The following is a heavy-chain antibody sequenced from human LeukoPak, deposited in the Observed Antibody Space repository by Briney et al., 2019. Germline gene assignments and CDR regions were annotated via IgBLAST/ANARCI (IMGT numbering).Heavy chain of an antibody. CDR1: GGSISSYY. Sequence: SETLSLTCTVSGGSISSYYWSWIRRSPVKGLEWIGYIYYSGSTRYNPSLKSRATISVDKSKNQFSLKLRSVTAADTAVYYCTRVFRNAYYYSRMDLSGQGTTVTVPS. J-gene: IGHJ6*02. CDR3: TRVFRNAYYYSRMDL. V-gene: IGHV4-59*01. CDR2: IYYSGST.